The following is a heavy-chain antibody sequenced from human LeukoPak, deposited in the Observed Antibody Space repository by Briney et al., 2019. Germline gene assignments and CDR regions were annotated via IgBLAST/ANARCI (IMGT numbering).Heavy chain of an antibody. CDR1: GFTFSSYE. V-gene: IGHV3-48*03. D-gene: IGHD1-26*01. CDR2: ISSSGSTI. J-gene: IGHJ3*02. Sequence: GGSLRLSCAASGFTFSSYEMNWVRQAPGKGLEWVSYISSSGSTIYYADSVKGRFTISRDNAKNSLYLQMNSLRGEDTAVYYCARDSESYWHDAFDIWGQGTMVTVSS. CDR3: ARDSESYWHDAFDI.